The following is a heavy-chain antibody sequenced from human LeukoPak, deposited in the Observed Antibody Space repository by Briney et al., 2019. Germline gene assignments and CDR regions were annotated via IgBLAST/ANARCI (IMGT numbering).Heavy chain of an antibody. CDR2: INHSGST. CDR3: ARGPRYIL. V-gene: IGHV4-34*01. D-gene: IGHD5-12*01. Sequence: PSETLSLTCAVYGGSFSGYYWSWIRQPPGEGLEWIGEINHSGSTNYNPSLKSRVTISVDTSKNQFSLKLSSVTAADTAVYYCARGPRYILWGQGTLVTVSS. CDR1: GGSFSGYY. J-gene: IGHJ4*02.